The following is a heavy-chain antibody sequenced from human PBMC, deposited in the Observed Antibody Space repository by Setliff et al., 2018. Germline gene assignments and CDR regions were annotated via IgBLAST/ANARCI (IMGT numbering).Heavy chain of an antibody. Sequence: GGSLRLSCAVSGFTFSSYSMNWVRQAPGKGLEWVSYISSSSSTIYYADSVKGRFTISRDNDKNSLYLQMNSLRAEDTAVYYWAREWGSLGYYFDYWGQGTRVTAPQ. J-gene: IGHJ4*02. D-gene: IGHD7-27*01. CDR2: ISSSSSTI. CDR1: GFTFSSYS. CDR3: AREWGSLGYYFDY. V-gene: IGHV3-48*01.